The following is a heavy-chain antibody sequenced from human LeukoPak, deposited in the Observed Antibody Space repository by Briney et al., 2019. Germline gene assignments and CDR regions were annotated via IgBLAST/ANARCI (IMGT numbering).Heavy chain of an antibody. D-gene: IGHD3-3*01. J-gene: IGHJ6*02. V-gene: IGHV1-18*01. CDR1: GYTFTSYG. Sequence: ASVKVSCKASGYTFTSYGISWVRQAPGQGLEWMGWISAYNGNTNYAQKLQGRVTMTTDTSTSTAYMELRSLRSDDTAVYYCARGAAVWTIFGVVQSQGTYYYGMDVWGQGTTVTVSS. CDR3: ARGAAVWTIFGVVQSQGTYYYGMDV. CDR2: ISAYNGNT.